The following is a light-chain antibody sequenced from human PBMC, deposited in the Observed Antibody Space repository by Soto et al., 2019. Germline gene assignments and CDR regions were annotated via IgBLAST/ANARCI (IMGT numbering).Light chain of an antibody. Sequence: EVVMTQSPATLSVSPGERATLSCRASQRISNNLAWYQQKPGRAPRLLIYGASTRATGVPDRFSGSRSGTDLTLTISSLQSEDFAVYYCQQYNDWPPFTFGPGTKVDIK. CDR3: QQYNDWPPFT. J-gene: IGKJ3*01. V-gene: IGKV3-15*01. CDR1: QRISNN. CDR2: GAS.